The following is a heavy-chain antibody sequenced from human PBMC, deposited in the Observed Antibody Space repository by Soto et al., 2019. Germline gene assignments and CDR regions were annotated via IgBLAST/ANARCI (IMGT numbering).Heavy chain of an antibody. J-gene: IGHJ4*02. CDR2: IDNDGIST. D-gene: IGHD2-8*02. CDR1: GFTLSSYW. Sequence: GGSLRLSCAASGFTLSSYWMHWVRQAPGKGLVWVSRIDNDGISTTYADSVKGRFTISRDKAKNTLYLQMNSLRVEDTAVYYCARGGSFCTGTRCYFDYWGQGIPVTVSS. V-gene: IGHV3-74*01. CDR3: ARGGSFCTGTRCYFDY.